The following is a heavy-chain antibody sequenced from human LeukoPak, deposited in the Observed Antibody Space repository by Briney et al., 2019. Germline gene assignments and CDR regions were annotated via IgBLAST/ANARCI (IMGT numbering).Heavy chain of an antibody. CDR1: GFTFSSYS. J-gene: IGHJ4*02. Sequence: GGSLRLSCAASGFTFSSYSMNWVRQAPGKGLEWVAMISYDGSDKYYTESVKGRCTISRDNSKNTVYLQMNILRAEDTAVYYCAKDRHYESNVLGYWGQGTLVTVS. D-gene: IGHD3-22*01. V-gene: IGHV3-30*18. CDR3: AKDRHYESNVLGY. CDR2: ISYDGSDK.